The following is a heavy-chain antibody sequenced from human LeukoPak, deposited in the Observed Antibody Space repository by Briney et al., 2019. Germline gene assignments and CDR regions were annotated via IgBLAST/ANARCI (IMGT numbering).Heavy chain of an antibody. CDR2: IYYSGST. CDR3: ARGELLSFDY. CDR1: GGSISSGDYY. D-gene: IGHD2/OR15-2a*01. J-gene: IGHJ4*02. V-gene: IGHV4-30-4*01. Sequence: SQTLSLTCTVSGGSISSGDYYWSWFRQPLGKGLEWIGYIYYSGSTYYNPSLKSRVTISVDTSKNQFSLKLSSVTAADTAVYYCARGELLSFDYWGQGTLVTVSS.